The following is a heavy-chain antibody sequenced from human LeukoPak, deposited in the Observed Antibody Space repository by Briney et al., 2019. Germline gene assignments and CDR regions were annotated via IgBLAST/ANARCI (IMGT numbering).Heavy chain of an antibody. CDR2: INWNSDSI. V-gene: IGHV3-9*01. D-gene: IGHD3-10*02. J-gene: IGHJ6*04. CDR3: AELGITMIGGV. CDR1: GFTFDDYA. Sequence: GGSLRLSCAVSGFTFDDYAIHWVRQVPGKGLEWVSGINWNSDSIGYADSVKGRFTISRDNAKNSLYLQMNSLRAEDTAVYYCAELGITMIGGVWGKGTTVTISS.